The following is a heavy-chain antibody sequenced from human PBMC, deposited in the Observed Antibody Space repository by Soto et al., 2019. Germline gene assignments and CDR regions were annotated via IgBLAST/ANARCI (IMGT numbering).Heavy chain of an antibody. V-gene: IGHV4-59*01. J-gene: IGHJ6*02. CDR3: ARDLWGYCGTDCYPLDV. Sequence: SDTLSLTCTVSGHSISSYYWRWIRQTPGKGLEWIGYMYNTGSTVYNPSLKSRVTISVDTSKNQFYLKVNSVTAADTAVYYCARDLWGYCGTDCYPLDVWGQGTTVT. CDR1: GHSISSYY. CDR2: MYNTGST. D-gene: IGHD2-21*02.